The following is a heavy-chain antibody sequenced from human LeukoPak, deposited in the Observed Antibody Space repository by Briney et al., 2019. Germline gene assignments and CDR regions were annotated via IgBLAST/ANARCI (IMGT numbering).Heavy chain of an antibody. D-gene: IGHD3-22*01. J-gene: IGHJ3*02. CDR1: GGSFSGYY. CDR2: INHSGST. CDR3: ARGSGDYYDSSGYYYRAFDI. Sequence: SETLSLTCVVYGGSFSGYYWSWIRQPPGKGLEWIGEINHSGSTNYNPSLKSRITISVDTSKNQFSLKLSSVTAADTAVYYCARGSGDYYDSSGYYYRAFDIWGQGTMVTVSS. V-gene: IGHV4-34*01.